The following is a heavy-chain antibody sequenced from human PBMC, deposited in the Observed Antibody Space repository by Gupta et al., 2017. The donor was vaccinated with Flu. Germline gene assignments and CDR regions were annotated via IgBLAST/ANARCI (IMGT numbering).Heavy chain of an antibody. CDR3: IRDDDEDGHEDLDY. V-gene: IGHV3-49*04. Sequence: YDVSWVRQAPGKGLEGVGYIRSKRYGGTTQYAASVKGRFTLSRDDSKGIGFLQMNRLKMEDTAVYYCIRDDDEDGHEDLDYWGQGTLVTVSS. D-gene: IGHD2-15*01. CDR1: YD. CDR2: IRSKRYGGTT. J-gene: IGHJ4*02.